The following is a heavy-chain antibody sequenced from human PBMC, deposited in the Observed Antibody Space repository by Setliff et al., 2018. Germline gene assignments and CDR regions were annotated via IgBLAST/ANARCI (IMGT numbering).Heavy chain of an antibody. Sequence: PGGSLRLSCAASGFTFTSYAMRWVRQAPGKGLEWVSGISGSGGSTYYADSVKGRFTISRDNSNNALYLQMNSLRAEDTAIYYCAKGGYSGSHYFDYWGQGTLVTVSS. CDR2: ISGSGGST. V-gene: IGHV3-23*01. D-gene: IGHD1-26*01. CDR3: AKGGYSGSHYFDY. J-gene: IGHJ4*02. CDR1: GFTFTSYA.